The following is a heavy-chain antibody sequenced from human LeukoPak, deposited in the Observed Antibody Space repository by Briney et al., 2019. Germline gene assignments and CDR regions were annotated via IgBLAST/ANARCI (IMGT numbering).Heavy chain of an antibody. J-gene: IGHJ1*01. V-gene: IGHV4-61*02. D-gene: IGHD3-22*01. CDR2: IYTSGST. Sequence: PSETLSLTCTVSGASISSTSYCWGWIRQPAGKGLEWIGRIYTSGSTNYNPSLKSRVTISVDTSKNQFSLKLRSVTAADTAVYYCARVVQSTDSSGFYLPEYFQHWGQGTLVTVSS. CDR3: ARVVQSTDSSGFYLPEYFQH. CDR1: GASISSTSYC.